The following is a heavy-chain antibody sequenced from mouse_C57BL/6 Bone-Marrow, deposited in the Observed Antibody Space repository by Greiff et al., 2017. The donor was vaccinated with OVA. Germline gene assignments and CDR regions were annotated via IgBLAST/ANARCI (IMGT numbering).Heavy chain of an antibody. D-gene: IGHD2-3*01. CDR3: ARRSDGYYAMDY. CDR1: GFTFSDYY. J-gene: IGHJ4*01. CDR2: ISNGGGST. Sequence: EVKLVESGGGLVQPGGSLKLSCAASGFTFSDYYMYWVRQTPEKRLEWDAYISNGGGSTYYPDTVKGRFTISRDNAKNTLYLQMSRLKSEDTAMYYCARRSDGYYAMDYWGQGTSVTVSS. V-gene: IGHV5-12*01.